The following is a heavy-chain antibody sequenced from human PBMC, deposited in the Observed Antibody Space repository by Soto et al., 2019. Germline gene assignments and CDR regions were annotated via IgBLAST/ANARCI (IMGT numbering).Heavy chain of an antibody. Sequence: ESLKISCKGSGYSFTSYWISWVRQMPGKGLEWMGRIDPSDSYTNYSPSFQGHVTISADKSISTAYLQWSSLKASDTAMYYCACGSGSYYMNYYYGMDVWGQGTTVTVSS. CDR3: ACGSGSYYMNYYYGMDV. CDR2: IDPSDSYT. J-gene: IGHJ6*02. CDR1: GYSFTSYW. D-gene: IGHD3-10*01. V-gene: IGHV5-10-1*01.